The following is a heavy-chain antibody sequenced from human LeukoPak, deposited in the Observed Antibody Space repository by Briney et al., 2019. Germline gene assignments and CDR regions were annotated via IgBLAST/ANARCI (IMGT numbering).Heavy chain of an antibody. CDR3: ATGVLRYFDWLPLPDY. J-gene: IGHJ4*02. CDR2: FDPEDGET. V-gene: IGHV1-24*01. Sequence: ASVKVSCKVSGYTLTELSMHWVRQAPGKGLEWMGGFDPEDGETIYAQKFQGRVTMTEDTSTDTAYMELSSLRSEDTAVYYCATGVLRYFDWLPLPDYWGQGTLVTVSS. CDR1: GYTLTELS. D-gene: IGHD3-9*01.